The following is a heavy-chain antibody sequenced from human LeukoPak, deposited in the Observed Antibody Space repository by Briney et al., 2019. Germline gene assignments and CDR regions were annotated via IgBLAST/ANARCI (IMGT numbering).Heavy chain of an antibody. CDR3: ARDTRDYGMDV. CDR1: GYTLDSYG. V-gene: IGHV1-18*01. CDR2: ISCYTGNT. Sequence: GASVKVSCKASGYTLDSYGISWVRQAPGQGLEWMGWISCYTGNTNHAQKFQDRVTMTMDTSTTTVYMELRSLRSDDTAVYYRARDTRDYGMDVWGQGTTVTVSS. D-gene: IGHD1-26*01. J-gene: IGHJ6*02.